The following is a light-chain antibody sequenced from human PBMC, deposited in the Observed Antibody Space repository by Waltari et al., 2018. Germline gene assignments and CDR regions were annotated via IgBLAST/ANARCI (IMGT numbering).Light chain of an antibody. V-gene: IGKV3-20*01. CDR1: HSVNNY. Sequence: EIVLPQSPGTLSLSPGERATLSCRASHSVNNYLAWFQQKPGQAPRLLIHAASSRATGIPDRISGSGSGTDFTLTISGLEPQDFAVYYCQQYSSSPLTFGPGTKVDIK. CDR3: QQYSSSPLT. J-gene: IGKJ3*01. CDR2: AAS.